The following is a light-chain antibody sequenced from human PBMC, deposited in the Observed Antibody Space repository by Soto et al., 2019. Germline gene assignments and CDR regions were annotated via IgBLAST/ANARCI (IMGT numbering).Light chain of an antibody. Sequence: ESVLTQSPGTLSLSPGERATLSCRASQSVSSSYLAWYQQKPGQAPRLLIYGASSRATGIPDRFSGSGSGTDFTLTISRLEPEDFAVYYCQQYGSSRWTFGQGTKVAIK. V-gene: IGKV3-20*01. CDR2: GAS. CDR3: QQYGSSRWT. J-gene: IGKJ1*01. CDR1: QSVSSSY.